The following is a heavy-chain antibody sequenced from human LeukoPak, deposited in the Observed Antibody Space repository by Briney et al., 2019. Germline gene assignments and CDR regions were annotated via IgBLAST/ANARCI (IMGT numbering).Heavy chain of an antibody. CDR1: GLTFSIYY. CDR3: VNLGYCTTSSCQP. D-gene: IGHD2-2*01. Sequence: GGSMRLAREASGLTFSIYYMHWDRQAPGKGPVWVSRISSDGSSTSYADSVKGRFTISRDNAKNTLYLQMNSLRAEDTAVYYCVNLGYCTTSSCQPWGQGTLVTVSS. CDR2: ISSDGSST. J-gene: IGHJ4*02. V-gene: IGHV3-74*01.